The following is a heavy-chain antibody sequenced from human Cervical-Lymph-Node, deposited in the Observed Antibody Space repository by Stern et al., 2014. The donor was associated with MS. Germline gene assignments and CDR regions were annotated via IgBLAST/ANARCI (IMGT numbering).Heavy chain of an antibody. Sequence: QVTLRESGPALVKPTQTLTLTCTFSGFSLSASGMSVSWIRQPPGKALEWLDLIDWDDDKFYTTSLKTRLTVSKDTSKNQVVLTMTNMDPVDTANYYCARGRGYSYGWYYFDYWGQGTLITVSS. V-gene: IGHV2-70*01. J-gene: IGHJ4*02. CDR2: IDWDDDK. D-gene: IGHD5-18*01. CDR1: GFSLSASGMS. CDR3: ARGRGYSYGWYYFDY.